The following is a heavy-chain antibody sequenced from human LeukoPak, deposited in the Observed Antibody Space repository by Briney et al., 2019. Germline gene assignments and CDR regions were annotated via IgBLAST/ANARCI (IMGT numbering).Heavy chain of an antibody. J-gene: IGHJ4*02. D-gene: IGHD3-10*01. CDR3: AGVIGGGNYGSGSYYLDY. V-gene: IGHV3-53*04. Sequence: GGSLRLSCAASGFTVSSNYMSWVRQAPGKGLEWVSVIYSGGSTYYADSVKGRFTISRHNSKNTLYLQMNSLRAEDTAVYYCAGVIGGGNYGSGSYYLDYWGQGTLVTVSS. CDR2: IYSGGST. CDR1: GFTVSSNY.